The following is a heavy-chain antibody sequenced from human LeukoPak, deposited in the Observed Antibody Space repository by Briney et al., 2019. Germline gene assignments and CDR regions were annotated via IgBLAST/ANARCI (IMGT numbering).Heavy chain of an antibody. CDR3: ARETFYYDNTGHYYSAFEDY. D-gene: IGHD3-22*01. CDR1: GFTFSNYT. V-gene: IGHV3-21*01. J-gene: IGHJ4*02. Sequence: GGSLRLSCAASGFTFSNYTMNWVRQAPGKGLEWISSISSTTSYIYYADSVKGRFTTSRDNAKNSLYLQMNSLRAEDTAVYYCARETFYYDNTGHYYSAFEDYWGQGTLVTVSS. CDR2: ISSTTSYI.